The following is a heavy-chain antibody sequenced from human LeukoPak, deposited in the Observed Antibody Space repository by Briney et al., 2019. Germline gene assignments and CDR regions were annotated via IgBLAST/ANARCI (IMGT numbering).Heavy chain of an antibody. V-gene: IGHV3-11*01. Sequence: GGSLRLSCAASGFTFSDYYMSWIRQAPGKGLEGVSCISSSGSTIYYAYSVKGRFTIPRDNAKKSLYLQMNSRRAEDTAVYSCARAPGDNSGYYADYCGQGTLVTVSS. CDR3: ARAPGDNSGYYADY. D-gene: IGHD3-22*01. CDR1: GFTFSDYY. J-gene: IGHJ4*02. CDR2: ISSSGSTI.